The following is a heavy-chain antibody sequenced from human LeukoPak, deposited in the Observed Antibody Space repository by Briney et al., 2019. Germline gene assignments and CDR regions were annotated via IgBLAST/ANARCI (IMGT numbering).Heavy chain of an antibody. CDR3: ARDSSGFLPGADYFDY. CDR2: ISAYNGNT. D-gene: IGHD3-22*01. CDR1: GYTFSGHY. J-gene: IGHJ4*02. V-gene: IGHV1-18*04. Sequence: GASVTVSCKASGYTFSGHYIHWVRQAPGQGLEWMGWISAYNGNTNYAQKLQGRVTMTTDTSTSTAYMELRSLRSDDTAVYYCARDSSGFLPGADYFDYWGQGTLVTVSS.